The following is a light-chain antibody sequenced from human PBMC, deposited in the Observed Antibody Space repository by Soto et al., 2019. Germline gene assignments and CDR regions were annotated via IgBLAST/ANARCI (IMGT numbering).Light chain of an antibody. CDR1: QTVSSS. CDR2: GAS. J-gene: IGKJ1*01. V-gene: IGKV3-20*01. Sequence: EIVLTQSPGTLSLSPGERATLSCRASQTVSSSLAWYQQKPGQAPRLLIYGASGRATGIPDRFSGSGSGTDFTLTISRLEPEDFAVYYCQHYGSSRTFGQGTKVDIK. CDR3: QHYGSSRT.